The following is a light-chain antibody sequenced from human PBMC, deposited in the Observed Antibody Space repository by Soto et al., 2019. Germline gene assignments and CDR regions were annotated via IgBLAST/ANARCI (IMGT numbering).Light chain of an antibody. CDR2: KVS. CDR3: QQLNSFPIP. Sequence: DVVMTQSPLSLPVTLGQPASMSCNSSQSLVYSDGNTYLSWFHQRPGQSPRRLIYKVSNRDSGVPDKFRGSGSGTDFALTISSLQPEDFATYYCQQLNSFPIPFGPGTKVDIK. CDR1: QSLVYSDGNTY. J-gene: IGKJ3*01. V-gene: IGKV2-30*01.